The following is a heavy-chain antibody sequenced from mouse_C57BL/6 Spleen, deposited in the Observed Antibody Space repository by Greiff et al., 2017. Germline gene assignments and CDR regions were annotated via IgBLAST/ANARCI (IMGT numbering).Heavy chain of an antibody. D-gene: IGHD2-3*01. Sequence: QVQLQQSGPGILQSSQTLSLTCSFSGFSLSTSGMGVSWIRQPSGKGLEWLAHIYWDDDKRYNPSLKSRLTISKDTSRNQVFLKITSVDTADTATYYCARSSDDGYHLFAYWGQGTLVTVSA. J-gene: IGHJ3*01. CDR1: GFSLSTSGMG. CDR2: IYWDDDK. CDR3: ARSSDDGYHLFAY. V-gene: IGHV8-12*01.